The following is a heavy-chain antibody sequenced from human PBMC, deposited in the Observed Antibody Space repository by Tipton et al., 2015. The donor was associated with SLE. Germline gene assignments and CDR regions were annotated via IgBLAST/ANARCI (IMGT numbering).Heavy chain of an antibody. J-gene: IGHJ5*02. CDR1: GGSFSGHT. D-gene: IGHD3-10*01. CDR3: ARLLGPFMARGVLRNTWFDP. V-gene: IGHV4-59*11. CDR2: IYYTGTT. Sequence: GLVKPSETLSLKCAVYGGSFSGHTWAWIRQPPGKGLEWIGYIYYTGTTNYSPSLESRVTISVDKSKNQFSLKLNSVTAADTAVYYCARLLGPFMARGVLRNTWFDPWGQGTLVTVSS.